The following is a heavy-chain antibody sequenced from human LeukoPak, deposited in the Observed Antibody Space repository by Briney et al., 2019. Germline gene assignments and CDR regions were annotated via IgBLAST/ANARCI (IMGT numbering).Heavy chain of an antibody. CDR2: IYYSGST. J-gene: IGHJ4*02. V-gene: IGHV4-59*01. Sequence: SETLSLTCTVSGGSISSYYWSWIRQPPGEGLEWIGYIYYSGSTNYNPSLKGRVTISVDTSKNQFSLKLSSVTAADTAVYYCARTLSGDYFDYWGQGTLVTVSS. CDR3: ARTLSGDYFDY. D-gene: IGHD1-26*01. CDR1: GGSISSYY.